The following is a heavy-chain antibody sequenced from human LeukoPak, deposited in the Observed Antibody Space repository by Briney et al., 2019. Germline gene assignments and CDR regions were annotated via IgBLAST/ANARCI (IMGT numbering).Heavy chain of an antibody. V-gene: IGHV1-2*02. CDR1: GYTFTGYY. CDR3: ARVGVWPVAGWFDP. D-gene: IGHD6-19*01. Sequence: ASVKVSCKASGYTFTGYYMHGVRQAPGQGLEWMGWINPNSGGTNYAQKFQGRVTMTRDTSISTAYMELSRLRSDDTAVYYCARVGVWPVAGWFDPWGQGTLVTVSS. CDR2: INPNSGGT. J-gene: IGHJ5*02.